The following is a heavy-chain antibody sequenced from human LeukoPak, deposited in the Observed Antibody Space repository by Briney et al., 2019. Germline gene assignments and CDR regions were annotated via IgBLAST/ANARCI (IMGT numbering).Heavy chain of an antibody. CDR3: GRDVGYGMDV. D-gene: IGHD2-15*01. Sequence: GGSLRLSCAASGFTFSNYWMHWARQAPGKGLVWVSRINSDGSSTTYADSLKGRFTISRDNAKNTLYLQMNSLGAGNTAVYYCGRDVGYGMDVWGQGTTVTVSS. J-gene: IGHJ6*02. CDR2: INSDGSST. V-gene: IGHV3-74*01. CDR1: GFTFSNYW.